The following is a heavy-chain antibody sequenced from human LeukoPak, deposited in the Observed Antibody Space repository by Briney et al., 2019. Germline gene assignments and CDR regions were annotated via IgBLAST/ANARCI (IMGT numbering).Heavy chain of an antibody. V-gene: IGHV4-38-2*02. Sequence: SETLSLTCTVSGYSISSGYYWGWIRQPPGKGLEWIGGIYHSGSTYYNPPLKSRVTISGDTSKNQFSLRLGSVTAADTAVYYCARDLDAFDIWGQGTMVTVSS. CDR3: ARDLDAFDI. CDR2: IYHSGST. CDR1: GYSISSGYY. J-gene: IGHJ3*02.